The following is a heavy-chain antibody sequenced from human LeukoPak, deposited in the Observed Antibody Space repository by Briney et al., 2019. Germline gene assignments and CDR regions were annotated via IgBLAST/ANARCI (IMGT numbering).Heavy chain of an antibody. CDR1: GGSISSYY. D-gene: IGHD1-26*01. J-gene: IGHJ4*02. CDR2: IYYSGST. V-gene: IGHV4-59*12. Sequence: SETLSLTCTVSGGSISSYYWSWIRQPPGKGLEWIGYIYYSGSTNYNPSLKSRVTISVDTSKNQFPLKLSSVTAADTAVYYCARDPAWDSYWGQGTLVTVSS. CDR3: ARDPAWDSY.